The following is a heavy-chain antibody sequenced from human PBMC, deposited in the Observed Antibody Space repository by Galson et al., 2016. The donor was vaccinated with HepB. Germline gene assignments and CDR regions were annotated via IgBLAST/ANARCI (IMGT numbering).Heavy chain of an antibody. CDR3: ARRRDGMDV. CDR2: LNPDNSDT. Sequence: QSGAEVKKPGESLTISCQGSGYTFTDYWIGWGRQLPGKGLEWMGMLNPDNSDTRYSPSFQGQLTSSADKSISTAYLQWSSLKASDTAMYYCARRRDGMDVWGQGTTVIVSS. CDR1: GYTFTDYW. J-gene: IGHJ6*01. V-gene: IGHV5-51*01.